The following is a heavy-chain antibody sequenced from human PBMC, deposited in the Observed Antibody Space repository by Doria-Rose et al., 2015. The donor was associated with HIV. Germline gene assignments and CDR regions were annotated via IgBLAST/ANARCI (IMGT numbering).Heavy chain of an antibody. Sequence: VQLQESGGGLVQPGGSLRLSCVASGFTFSDYALTWVRQAPGKGLEWVSEISGSGGSTVYADSVKGRFTISRDNSKNTLYLQMNSLRAEDTAVYYCAKDNSLYDYWSGPDYWGQGTLVTVSS. CDR2: ISGSGGST. V-gene: IGHV3-23*01. CDR1: GFTFSDYA. J-gene: IGHJ4*02. CDR3: AKDNSLYDYWSGPDY. D-gene: IGHD3-3*01.